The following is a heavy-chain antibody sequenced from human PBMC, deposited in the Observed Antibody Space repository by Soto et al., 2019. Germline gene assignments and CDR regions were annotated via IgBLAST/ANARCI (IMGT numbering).Heavy chain of an antibody. CDR2: IYHSGST. CDR3: VRGQVVAAQH. CDR1: GDSISRGVYD. D-gene: IGHD2-15*01. Sequence: TLSLTCTVSGDSISRGVYDGTWIRKPPGKGLEWIGYIYHSGSTYYNPSLKSRVTISVDRSKNQFSLKLSSVTAADTAVYYCVRGQVVAAQHWGQGTLVTVSS. V-gene: IGHV4-30-2*01. J-gene: IGHJ4*02.